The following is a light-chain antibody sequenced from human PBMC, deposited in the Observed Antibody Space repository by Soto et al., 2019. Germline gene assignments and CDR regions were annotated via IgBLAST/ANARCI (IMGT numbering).Light chain of an antibody. V-gene: IGLV1-40*01. CDR3: QSYDSSLSVYV. CDR1: SSNIGAGYD. Sequence: QTVVTQPPSVSGAPGQRVTISCTGSSSNIGAGYDVNWYQQLPGTAPKLLIYGNSKRPSGVPDRLSGSKSGTSASLAITGLQAEDEADYYCQSYDSSLSVYVFGTGT. CDR2: GNS. J-gene: IGLJ1*01.